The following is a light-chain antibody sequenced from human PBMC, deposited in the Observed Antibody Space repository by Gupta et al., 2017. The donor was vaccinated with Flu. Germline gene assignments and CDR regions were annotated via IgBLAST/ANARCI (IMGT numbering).Light chain of an antibody. CDR2: WAS. V-gene: IGKV4-1*01. Sequence: DIVMTQSPDSLPVSLGERATINCKSSQSVLYSSNNKNYLAWYQQRPGQPPKLLLYWASTRESGVPDRFSGSGSGTDFTLTISSLQAEDVAVYYCQQYYSTPFTFGPGNKVDIK. CDR3: QQYYSTPFT. J-gene: IGKJ3*01. CDR1: QSVLYSSNNKNY.